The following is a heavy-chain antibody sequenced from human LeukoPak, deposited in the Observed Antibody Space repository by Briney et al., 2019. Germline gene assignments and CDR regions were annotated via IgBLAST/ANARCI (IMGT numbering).Heavy chain of an antibody. V-gene: IGHV1-8*03. D-gene: IGHD3-22*01. J-gene: IGHJ5*02. Sequence: ASVKVSCKASGYTFTSYDINWVRQATGQGLEWMGWMNPNSGNTGYAQKFQGRVTITRNTSISTAYMELSSLRSEDTAVYYCARFRGYDSSGYYLNWFDPWGQGTLVTVSS. CDR3: ARFRGYDSSGYYLNWFDP. CDR2: MNPNSGNT. CDR1: GYTFTSYD.